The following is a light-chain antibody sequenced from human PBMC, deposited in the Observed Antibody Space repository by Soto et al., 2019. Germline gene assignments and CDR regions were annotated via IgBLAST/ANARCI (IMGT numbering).Light chain of an antibody. J-gene: IGLJ2*01. CDR2: EDS. Sequence: SYELTQPPSVSVSPGQTASITCSGDKLGNKYACWYQQKSGQSPVLVIYEDSKRPSGIPERFSGSNSGNTATLTISGTQAMDEADYYCQAWDSSTGVFGGGPKLTVL. CDR3: QAWDSSTGV. V-gene: IGLV3-1*01. CDR1: KLGNKY.